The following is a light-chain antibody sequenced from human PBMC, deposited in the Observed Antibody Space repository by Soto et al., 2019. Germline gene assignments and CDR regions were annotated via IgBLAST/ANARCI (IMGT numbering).Light chain of an antibody. CDR1: QTITIF. CDR2: AAS. Sequence: DIQLTQSPSSLSASVGDTVTITCRASQTITIFVNWFQQKPGKAPKLLIYAASSLQSGVPSRFSGSGSRTAFTLTISSLQPEDFATYYCQQSYNTVWTFGQGTKVEIK. V-gene: IGKV1-39*01. J-gene: IGKJ1*01. CDR3: QQSYNTVWT.